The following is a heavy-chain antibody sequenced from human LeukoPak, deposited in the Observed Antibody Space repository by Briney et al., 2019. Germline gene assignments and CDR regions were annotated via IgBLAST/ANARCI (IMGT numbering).Heavy chain of an antibody. CDR1: GFTFSNAW. D-gene: IGHD2-15*01. J-gene: IGHJ4*02. Sequence: GGSLRLSCAASGFTFSNAWMSWVRQAPGKGLEWVGRIKSKTDGGTTDYAAPVKGRFTISRDDSKSTLYLQMNSLKTEDTAVYYCTTWGSQTYCSGGSCYRTHFDYWGQGTLVTVSS. CDR3: TTWGSQTYCSGGSCYRTHFDY. V-gene: IGHV3-15*01. CDR2: IKSKTDGGTT.